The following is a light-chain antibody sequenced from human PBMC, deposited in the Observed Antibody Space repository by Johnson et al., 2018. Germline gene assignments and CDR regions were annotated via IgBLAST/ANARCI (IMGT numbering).Light chain of an antibody. J-gene: IGLJ1*01. CDR1: SSNIGNNY. Sequence: SVLTQPPSVSAAPGQKVPISCSGSSSNIGNNYVSWYQQLPGTAPKLLIYENNKRPSGIPDRFSGSKSGTSATLGITGLQTGAEADYYCGTWDSSLSAGNVFGTGTKVPVL. CDR2: ENN. V-gene: IGLV1-51*02. CDR3: GTWDSSLSAGNV.